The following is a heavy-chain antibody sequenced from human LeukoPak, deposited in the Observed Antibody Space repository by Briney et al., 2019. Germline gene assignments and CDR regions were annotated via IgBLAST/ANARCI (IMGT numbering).Heavy chain of an antibody. CDR2: IRTTDT. J-gene: IGHJ4*02. CDR1: GFTFSSYA. D-gene: IGHD2-21*02. V-gene: IGHV3-23*01. Sequence: GGSLRLSCAASGFTFSSYAMTWVRQAPGKGLEWVSTIRTTDTYYAESVKGRFTISRDNSKNTLHLQLNSLRAEDTAVYFCARYCSGGCYSGVDFWGQGTLVTVSS. CDR3: ARYCSGGCYSGVDF.